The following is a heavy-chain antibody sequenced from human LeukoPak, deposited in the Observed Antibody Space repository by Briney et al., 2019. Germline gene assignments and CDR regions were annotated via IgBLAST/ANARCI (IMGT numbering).Heavy chain of an antibody. D-gene: IGHD3-22*01. Sequence: SGTLSLTCAVSGGSISSSNWWSWVRQPPGKGLEWIGEIYHSGSTNYNPSLKSRVTISVDKSKNQFSLKLSSVTAADTAVYYCARDRRDYDSSGYYYDYYFDYWGQGTLVTVSS. CDR1: GGSISSSNW. CDR2: IYHSGST. CDR3: ARDRRDYDSSGYYYDYYFDY. J-gene: IGHJ4*02. V-gene: IGHV4-4*02.